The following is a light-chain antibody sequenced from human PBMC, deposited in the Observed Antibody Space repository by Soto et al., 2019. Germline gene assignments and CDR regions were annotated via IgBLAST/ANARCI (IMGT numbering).Light chain of an antibody. Sequence: DIQMTQSPSTLSASVGDRVTITCRASQSISTWLAWYQHKPGKAPKLLIYEASSLEGGVPSRFSGSGAGTEFAISISSLQPDDFATYYCQQYNSGWTFGQGNKVEI. CDR2: EAS. V-gene: IGKV1-5*03. CDR3: QQYNSGWT. J-gene: IGKJ1*01. CDR1: QSISTW.